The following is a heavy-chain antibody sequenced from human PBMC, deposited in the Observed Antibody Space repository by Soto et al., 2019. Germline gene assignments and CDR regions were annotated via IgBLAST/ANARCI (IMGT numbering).Heavy chain of an antibody. CDR3: VRDNPPDFWSGPRYYGMDV. V-gene: IGHV4-59*01. CDR2: IYYSGST. D-gene: IGHD3-3*01. Sequence: PSETLSLTCTVSGGSISSYYWSWIRQPPGKGLEWIGYIYYSGSTNYNPSLKSRVTISVDTSKNQFSLKLSSVTAADTAVYYCVRDNPPDFWSGPRYYGMDVWGQGTTVTVYS. CDR1: GGSISSYY. J-gene: IGHJ6*02.